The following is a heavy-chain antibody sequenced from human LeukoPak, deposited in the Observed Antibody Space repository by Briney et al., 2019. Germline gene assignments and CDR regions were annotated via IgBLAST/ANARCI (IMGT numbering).Heavy chain of an antibody. D-gene: IGHD4-17*01. Sequence: GGSLRLSCAASGFTFSGYYMSWIRQAPGKGLEWLSYITSSGATRYYADSIEGRSTVSRDNSKNSLYVQMNSLRAEDTAVYYCATGGGDYGDYSGYWGQGTLVTVSS. CDR1: GFTFSGYY. V-gene: IGHV3-11*01. CDR3: ATGGGDYGDYSGY. J-gene: IGHJ4*02. CDR2: ITSSGATR.